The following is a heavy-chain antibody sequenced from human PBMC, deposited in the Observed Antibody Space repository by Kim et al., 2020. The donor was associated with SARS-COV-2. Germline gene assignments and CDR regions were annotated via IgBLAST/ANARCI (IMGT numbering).Heavy chain of an antibody. V-gene: IGHV3-23*01. CDR3: AKGGLVGFYYYYGMVV. J-gene: IGHJ6*02. Sequence: GGSLRLSCAASGFTFSSYAMSWVRQAPGKGLEWVSAISGSGGSTYYADSVKGRFTISRDNSKNTLYLQMNSLRAEDTDVYYCAKGGLVGFYYYYGMVVWGQGTTDTVSS. D-gene: IGHD2-15*01. CDR1: GFTFSSYA. CDR2: ISGSGGST.